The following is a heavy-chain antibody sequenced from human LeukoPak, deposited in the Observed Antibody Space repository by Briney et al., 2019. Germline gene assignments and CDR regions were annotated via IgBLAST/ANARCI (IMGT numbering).Heavy chain of an antibody. Sequence: GASVKVSCKASGGTFSSYTISWVRQAPGQGLEWMGRIIPILGTANYAQKFQGRVTITADKSTSTAYMELSSLRSEDTAVYYCATDRRRTNTAMADYWGQGTLVTVSS. CDR2: IIPILGTA. CDR3: ATDRRRTNTAMADY. J-gene: IGHJ4*02. CDR1: GGTFSSYT. D-gene: IGHD5-18*01. V-gene: IGHV1-69*08.